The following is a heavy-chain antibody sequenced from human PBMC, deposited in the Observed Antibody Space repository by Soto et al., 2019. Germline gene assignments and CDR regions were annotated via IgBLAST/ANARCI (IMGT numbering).Heavy chain of an antibody. D-gene: IGHD3-22*01. J-gene: IGHJ3*02. Sequence: SETLSLTCSVSGGSISGYHRNWIRQPAGKGLEWIGRFYSSESINYNPSLKSRVTMSVETSKNQFSLQMRSVSVADTAVYYCVRDSSGMAPDGFDIWGHGTMVTVS. CDR2: FYSSESI. V-gene: IGHV4-4*07. CDR3: VRDSSGMAPDGFDI. CDR1: GGSISGYH.